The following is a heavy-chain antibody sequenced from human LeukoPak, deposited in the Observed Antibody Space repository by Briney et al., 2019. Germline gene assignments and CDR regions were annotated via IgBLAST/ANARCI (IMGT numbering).Heavy chain of an antibody. D-gene: IGHD3-16*02. Sequence: GASVKVSCKASGYTFTSYDINWVRQATGQGLEWMGWMNPNSGNTGYAQKFQGRVTKTRNTSISTAYMELSSLRSEDTAVYYCARGRGLYDYVWGSYRLYYFDYWGQGTLVTVSS. CDR3: ARGRGLYDYVWGSYRLYYFDY. V-gene: IGHV1-8*01. CDR2: MNPNSGNT. J-gene: IGHJ4*02. CDR1: GYTFTSYD.